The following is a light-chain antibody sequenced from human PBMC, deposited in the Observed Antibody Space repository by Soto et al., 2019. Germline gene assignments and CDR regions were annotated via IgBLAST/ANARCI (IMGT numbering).Light chain of an antibody. CDR3: QQRSNWSRT. V-gene: IGKV3-11*01. Sequence: VLTQSPATLSLSPGESAPLSGRASLNVNSYLAWYQQNPGQTPRLLMYGASTRPTGIPARFSGSGSGTDFTLTISSLEPEDFAVYYCQQRSNWSRTFCQGTKVDIK. CDR1: LNVNSY. CDR2: GAS. J-gene: IGKJ1*01.